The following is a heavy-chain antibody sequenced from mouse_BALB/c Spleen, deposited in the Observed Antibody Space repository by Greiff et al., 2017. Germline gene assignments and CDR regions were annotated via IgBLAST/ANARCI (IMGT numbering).Heavy chain of an antibody. CDR1: GFTFSSYT. V-gene: IGHV5-12-2*01. Sequence: EVQLVESGGGLVQPGGSLKLSCAASGFTFSSYTMSWVRQTPEKRLEWVAYISNGGGSTYYPDTVKGRFTISRDNAKNTLYLQMSSLKSEDTAMYYCARGNYDYAMDYWGQGTSVTVSS. J-gene: IGHJ4*01. CDR2: ISNGGGST. CDR3: ARGNYDYAMDY. D-gene: IGHD2-1*01.